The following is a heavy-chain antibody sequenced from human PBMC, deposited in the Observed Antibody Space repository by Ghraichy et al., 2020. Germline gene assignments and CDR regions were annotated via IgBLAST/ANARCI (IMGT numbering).Heavy chain of an antibody. V-gene: IGHV2-5*02. J-gene: IGHJ1*01. Sequence: SGPTLVKPTQTLTLTCTFSGFSLSTSGVGVDWIRQPPGKALEWLALIYWDDDKRYSPSLKSRLTITKDTSKNQVVLTMTNMDPVDTATYYCAHLPYYDFWSGYSRAEYFQHWGQGTLVTVSS. D-gene: IGHD3-3*01. CDR2: IYWDDDK. CDR1: GFSLSTSGVG. CDR3: AHLPYYDFWSGYSRAEYFQH.